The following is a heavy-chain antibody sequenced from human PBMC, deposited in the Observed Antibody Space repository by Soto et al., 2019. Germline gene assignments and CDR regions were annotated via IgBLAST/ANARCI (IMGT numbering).Heavy chain of an antibody. V-gene: IGHV4-34*01. CDR3: ARGSSGGLIVLDF. D-gene: IGHD3-16*02. Sequence: SETLSLTCAVYGGSFNGYYWSWIRQPPGKGLEWIGEINHSGNTNYNPSLKSRVTISVDTSKNQFSLKVNSVTAADTAVYYCARGSSGGLIVLDFWGQGALVT. J-gene: IGHJ4*02. CDR1: GGSFNGYY. CDR2: INHSGNT.